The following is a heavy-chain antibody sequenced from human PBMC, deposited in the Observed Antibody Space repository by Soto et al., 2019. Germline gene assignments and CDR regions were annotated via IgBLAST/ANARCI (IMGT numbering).Heavy chain of an antibody. J-gene: IGHJ4*02. CDR3: AKGGGGNYYGSGRYYEPIDY. CDR2: ISGSGGRT. CDR1: GFTFSSYA. Sequence: EVQLLESGGGLVQPGGSLRLSCAASGFTFSSYAMSWVRQAPGKGLAWVSAISGSGGRTYYADSVKGRFTISKDNSKNTVYLQMNNLRAEETDIDYCAKGGGGNYYGSGRYYEPIDYWGQGTLVTVS. D-gene: IGHD3-10*01. V-gene: IGHV3-23*01.